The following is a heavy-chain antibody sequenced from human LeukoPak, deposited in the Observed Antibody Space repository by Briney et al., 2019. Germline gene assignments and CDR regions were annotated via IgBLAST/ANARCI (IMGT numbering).Heavy chain of an antibody. CDR2: IYYSGST. V-gene: IGHV4-39*01. D-gene: IGHD2-2*01. CDR1: GGSISSSSYY. Sequence: SETLSLTCTVSGGSISSSSYYWGWIRQPPGKGLEWIGSIYYSGSTYYNPSLKSRVTISVDTSKNQFSLKLSSVTAADTAVYYCARQTPLSRIVVVPAAVDAFDIWGQGTMVTVSS. CDR3: ARQTPLSRIVVVPAAVDAFDI. J-gene: IGHJ3*02.